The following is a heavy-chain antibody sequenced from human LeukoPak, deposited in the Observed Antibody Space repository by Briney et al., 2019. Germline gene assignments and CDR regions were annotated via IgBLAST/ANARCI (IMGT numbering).Heavy chain of an antibody. V-gene: IGHV4-31*03. CDR3: ATNRGYCSSTSCSLNWFDP. CDR1: GGSISSGGYY. Sequence: SETLSLTCTVSGGSISSGGYYWSWIRQHPGKGLEWIGYIYYSGSTYYNPSLKSRVTISVDTSKNQFSLKLSSVTAADTAVYYCATNRGYCSSTSCSLNWFDPWGQGTLVTVSS. J-gene: IGHJ5*02. CDR2: IYYSGST. D-gene: IGHD2-2*01.